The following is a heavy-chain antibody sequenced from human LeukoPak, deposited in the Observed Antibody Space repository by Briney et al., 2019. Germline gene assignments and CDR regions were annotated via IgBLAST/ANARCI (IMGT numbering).Heavy chain of an antibody. CDR2: IYYSGST. CDR3: ARSYVVVTAIGYYYYYGMDV. J-gene: IGHJ6*02. V-gene: IGHV4-61*01. Sequence: SETLSLTCTVSGGSVSSGSYYWSWIRQPPGKGLEWIGYIYYSGSTNYNPSLKSRVTISVDTSKNQFSLKLSSVTAADTAVYYCARSYVVVTAIGYYYYYGMDVWGQGTTVTVSS. CDR1: GGSVSSGSYY. D-gene: IGHD2-21*02.